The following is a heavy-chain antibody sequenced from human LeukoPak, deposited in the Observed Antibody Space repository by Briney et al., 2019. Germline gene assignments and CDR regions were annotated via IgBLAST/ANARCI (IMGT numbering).Heavy chain of an antibody. Sequence: SVKVSCKASGGTFSSYAISWVRQAPGQGLEWMGGVIPIFGTANYAQKFQGRVTITTDESTSTAYMELSSLRSEDTAVYYCAPRELRANWFDPWGQGTLVTVSS. J-gene: IGHJ5*02. CDR3: APRELRANWFDP. V-gene: IGHV1-69*05. CDR2: VIPIFGTA. D-gene: IGHD1-26*01. CDR1: GGTFSSYA.